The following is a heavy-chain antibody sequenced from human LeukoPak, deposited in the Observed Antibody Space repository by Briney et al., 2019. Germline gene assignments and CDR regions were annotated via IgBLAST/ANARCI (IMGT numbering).Heavy chain of an antibody. CDR1: GFSLSTSGVG. Sequence: ESGPTLVKPTQTLTLTCTFSGFSLSTSGVGVGWIRQPPGKALEWLALIYWDDDKRYSPSLKSRLTITKDTSKNQVVLTMTNMDPVDTATYYCAHRSHVLRYFDWLFDLDYWGQGTLVTVSS. CDR3: AHRSHVLRYFDWLFDLDY. V-gene: IGHV2-5*02. CDR2: IYWDDDK. D-gene: IGHD3-9*01. J-gene: IGHJ4*02.